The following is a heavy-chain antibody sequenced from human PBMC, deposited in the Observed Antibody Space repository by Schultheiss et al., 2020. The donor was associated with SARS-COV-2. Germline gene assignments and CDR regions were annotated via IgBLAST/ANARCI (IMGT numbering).Heavy chain of an antibody. CDR1: GYTFTSYG. CDR3: ATRDSGYDYYYYYGMDV. CDR2: ISAYNGNT. V-gene: IGHV1-18*01. Sequence: ASVKVSCKASGYTFTSYGISWVRQAPGQGLEWMGWISAYNGNTNYAQKFQGRVTMTRDTSTSTVYMELSSLRSEDTAVYYCATRDSGYDYYYYYGMDVWGQGTTVTVSS. J-gene: IGHJ6*02. D-gene: IGHD5-12*01.